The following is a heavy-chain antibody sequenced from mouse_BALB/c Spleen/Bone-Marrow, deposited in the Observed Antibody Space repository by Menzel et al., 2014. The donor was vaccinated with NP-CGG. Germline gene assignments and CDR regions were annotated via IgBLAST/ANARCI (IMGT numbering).Heavy chain of an antibody. V-gene: IGHV7-3*02. CDR2: IRNKANGYTT. Sequence: EVQLVESGGGSVQPGGSLRLSCATSGFTFTDYYMSWVRQPPGKALEWLGFIRNKANGYTTEYSASVKGRFTISRDNSQSILYLQMNTLRAEDSATYYCARDRNYGSSWYFDVWGAGTTVTVSS. D-gene: IGHD1-1*01. CDR1: GFTFTDYY. J-gene: IGHJ1*01. CDR3: ARDRNYGSSWYFDV.